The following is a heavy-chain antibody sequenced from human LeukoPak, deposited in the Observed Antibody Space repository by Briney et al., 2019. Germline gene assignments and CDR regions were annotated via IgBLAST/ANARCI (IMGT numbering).Heavy chain of an antibody. Sequence: PSETLSLTCTVSGGSISSHYWSWIRQPPGKGLQWIGDIYYSGSTNYNPSLKSRVTISVDTSKNQFSLKLSSVTAADTAVYYCARDDTGTTGSWFDPWGQGTLVTVSS. J-gene: IGHJ5*02. V-gene: IGHV4-59*11. CDR3: ARDDTGTTGSWFDP. CDR2: IYYSGST. D-gene: IGHD1-1*01. CDR1: GGSISSHY.